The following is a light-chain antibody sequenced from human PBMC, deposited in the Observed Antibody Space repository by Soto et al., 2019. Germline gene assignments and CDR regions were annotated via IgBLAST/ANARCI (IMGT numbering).Light chain of an antibody. CDR1: QSISHY. CDR2: AAS. V-gene: IGKV1-39*01. Sequence: DIQMTQSPSSLSASVGDGVTITCRASQSISHYLNWYQQKPGKAPKLLIYAASVLQSGVPSRFSGSGSGTDFTLTISSLQPEDFETYYCQQSYSTLFTFGPGTKVDIK. J-gene: IGKJ3*01. CDR3: QQSYSTLFT.